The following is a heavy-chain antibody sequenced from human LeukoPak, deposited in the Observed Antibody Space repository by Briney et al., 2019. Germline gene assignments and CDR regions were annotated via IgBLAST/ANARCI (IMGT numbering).Heavy chain of an antibody. Sequence: GESLKISCKGSGYSFTSYWIGWVRQMPGKGLEWMGIIYPGDSDTRYSPSFQGQVTISADKSISTAYLQWSSLKASDTAMYYCARSGIAARRPDAFDIWGQGTMVTVSS. J-gene: IGHJ3*02. D-gene: IGHD6-6*01. V-gene: IGHV5-51*01. CDR2: IYPGDSDT. CDR3: ARSGIAARRPDAFDI. CDR1: GYSFTSYW.